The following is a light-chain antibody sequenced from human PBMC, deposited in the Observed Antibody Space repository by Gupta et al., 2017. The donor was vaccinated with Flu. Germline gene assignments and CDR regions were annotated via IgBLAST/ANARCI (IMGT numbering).Light chain of an antibody. Sequence: SVLTQPPSASGTPGQRVTISCSGSSSNIGSNSVYCYQQLPGTAPNLLIYRNNQRPSGVPDRFSGSKSGTSASLAISGLRSEDEADYYCAAWDDSLSVLYVFGTGTKVTVL. CDR3: AAWDDSLSVLYV. V-gene: IGLV1-47*01. CDR1: SSNIGSNS. J-gene: IGLJ1*01. CDR2: RNN.